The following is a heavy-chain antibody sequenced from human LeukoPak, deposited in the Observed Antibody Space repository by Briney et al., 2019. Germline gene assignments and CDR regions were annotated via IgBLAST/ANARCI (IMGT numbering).Heavy chain of an antibody. J-gene: IGHJ4*02. D-gene: IGHD3-22*01. Sequence: GGSLRLSCAASGFTFDDYAMHWVRQAPGKGLEWVSAISGSGGRTNYVDSVKGRFTIFRDNSKNTLYLQMNSLRAEDTAVYYCAKDALGSSGYYYEYWGQGTLVTVSS. V-gene: IGHV3-23*01. CDR3: AKDALGSSGYYYEY. CDR1: GFTFDDYA. CDR2: ISGSGGRT.